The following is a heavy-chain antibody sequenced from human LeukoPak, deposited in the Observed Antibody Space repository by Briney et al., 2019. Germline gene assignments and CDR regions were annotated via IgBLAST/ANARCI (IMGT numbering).Heavy chain of an antibody. J-gene: IGHJ3*02. CDR2: IIPIFGTA. Sequence: EASVKVSCKASGGTFSSYAISWVRQAPGQGLEWMGGIIPIFGTANYAQKFQGRVTITADESTSTAYMELSSLRSEDTAVYYCARARNQLVVVIDAFDIWGQGTMVTVSS. CDR1: GGTFSSYA. V-gene: IGHV1-69*13. CDR3: ARARNQLVVVIDAFDI. D-gene: IGHD3-22*01.